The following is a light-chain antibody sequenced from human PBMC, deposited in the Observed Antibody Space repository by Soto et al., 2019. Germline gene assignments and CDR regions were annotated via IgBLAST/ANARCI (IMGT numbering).Light chain of an antibody. CDR2: AAS. V-gene: IGKV1-39*01. J-gene: IGKJ1*01. CDR1: QSISSY. Sequence: DIQMTQSPSSLSASVGDRITITSRASQSISSYLNWYQQKPGKAPKLLIYAASSLQSGVPSRFSGSGSATDFTLTISSLQPEDFATYYCQQSYSTPQTFGQGTKVEIK. CDR3: QQSYSTPQT.